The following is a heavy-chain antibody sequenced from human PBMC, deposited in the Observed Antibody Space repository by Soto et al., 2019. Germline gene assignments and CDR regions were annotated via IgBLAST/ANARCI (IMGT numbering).Heavy chain of an antibody. D-gene: IGHD2-15*01. CDR3: ARGTIRGGVADP. V-gene: IGHV4-31*03. CDR2: IYYSGST. Sequence: QVQLQESGPGLVKPSQTLSLTCTVSGGSISSGGYYWSWIRQHPGKGLEWIGYIYYSGSTYYNPSLKSRVTMSVDTSKSTFSLQLSSVPAADTAVYYCARGTIRGGVADPWGQGTLVTVSS. CDR1: GGSISSGGYY. J-gene: IGHJ5*02.